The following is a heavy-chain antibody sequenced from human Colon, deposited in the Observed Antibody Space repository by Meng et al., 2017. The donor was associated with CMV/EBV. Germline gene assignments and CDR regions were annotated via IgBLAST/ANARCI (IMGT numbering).Heavy chain of an antibody. J-gene: IGHJ4*02. V-gene: IGHV3-23*01. CDR3: AKDGGGCSGGSCYSDFGVYYFDY. Sequence: GESLKISCAASGFTFNSNAMTWVRQAPGKGLEWVSAISGSSGSTYYADSVKGRFTISRDNSKNTLYLQMNSLRAEDTAVYYCAKDGGGCSGGSCYSDFGVYYFDYWGQGTLVTVSS. CDR1: GFTFNSNA. D-gene: IGHD2-15*01. CDR2: ISGSSGST.